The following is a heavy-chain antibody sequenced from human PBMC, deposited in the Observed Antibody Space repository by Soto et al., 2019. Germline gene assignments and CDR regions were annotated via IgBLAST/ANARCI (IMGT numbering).Heavy chain of an antibody. Sequence: QVQLVESGGGVVQPGRSLRLSCAASGFTFSSYAMHWVRQAPGKGLEWVAVISYDGSNKYYADSVKGRFTISRDNSKNTLDLQMNSLRAEDTAVYYCARGGAAAGTTGAIPSAHFDPWGQGTLVTVSS. CDR1: GFTFSSYA. CDR3: ARGGAAAGTTGAIPSAHFDP. D-gene: IGHD6-13*01. CDR2: ISYDGSNK. V-gene: IGHV3-30-3*01. J-gene: IGHJ5*02.